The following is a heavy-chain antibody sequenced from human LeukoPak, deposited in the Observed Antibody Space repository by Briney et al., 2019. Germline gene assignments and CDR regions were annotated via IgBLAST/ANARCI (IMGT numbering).Heavy chain of an antibody. CDR1: GFTFSSYG. CDR2: IRYDGSNT. D-gene: IGHD1-20*01. CDR3: AKQYNWNDNYYYYYYMDV. J-gene: IGHJ6*03. V-gene: IGHV3-30*02. Sequence: GGSLRLSCAASGFTFSSYGMHWVRQAPGKGLEWVSFIRYDGSNTYYADSVKGRFTISRDNSKNTLYLQMNSLRTEDTAVYYCAKQYNWNDNYYYYYYMDVWGKGTTVTISS.